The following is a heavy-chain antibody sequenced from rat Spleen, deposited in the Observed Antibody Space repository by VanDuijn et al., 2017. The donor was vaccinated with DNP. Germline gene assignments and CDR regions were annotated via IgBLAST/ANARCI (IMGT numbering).Heavy chain of an antibody. D-gene: IGHD1-1*01. CDR1: GFTFSGFP. CDR3: TRDPLLLGFDY. J-gene: IGHJ2*01. CDR2: INTSGGTT. V-gene: IGHV5-46*01. Sequence: EVQLVESGGGLVQPGRSMKLSCAASGFTFSGFPMAWVRQAPTKGLEWVATINTSGGTTYYRDSVKGRFTISRDNAKSTLYLQMNSLRSEDTATYYCTRDPLLLGFDYWGQGVMVTVSS.